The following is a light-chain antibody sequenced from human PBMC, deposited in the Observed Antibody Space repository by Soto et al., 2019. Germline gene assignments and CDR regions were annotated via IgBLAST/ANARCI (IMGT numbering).Light chain of an antibody. V-gene: IGKV3-20*01. CDR1: QSISGIY. CDR2: ATS. Sequence: EVVLTQSPGTLSLSPGERVTLSCRASQSISGIYLAWYQQKPGQAPRLLIYATSSRATGIPDRFSGSGSGTDFTRTISRLEPEDFAVYYCQQYGDGNSPRYSFGQGTRLDIK. J-gene: IGKJ2*03. CDR3: QQYGDGNSPRYS.